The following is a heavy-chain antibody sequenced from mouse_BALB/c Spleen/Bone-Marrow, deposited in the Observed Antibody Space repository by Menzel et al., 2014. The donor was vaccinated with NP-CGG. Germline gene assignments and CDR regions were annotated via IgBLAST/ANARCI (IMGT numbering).Heavy chain of an antibody. Sequence: VQLKESGGGLVQPGGSRKLSCAASGFTFSDYGRAWLRQAPGKGPGWVAFIINFAYTIYYADTVTGRIPIASENAKNALYLEMSSLRAEDTAMYYCGRDKGHYGAMDYWGQGTSVTVSS. CDR1: GFTFSDYG. CDR3: GRDKGHYGAMDY. J-gene: IGHJ4*01. V-gene: IGHV5-15*02. D-gene: IGHD1-1*01. CDR2: IINFAYTI.